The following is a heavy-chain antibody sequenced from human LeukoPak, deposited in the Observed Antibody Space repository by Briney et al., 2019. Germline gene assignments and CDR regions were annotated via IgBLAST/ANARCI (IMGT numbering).Heavy chain of an antibody. V-gene: IGHV3-53*04. CDR3: ARSPPGIAARPYYYYYGMDV. CDR1: GFTVSSNY. D-gene: IGHD6-6*01. J-gene: IGHJ6*02. CDR2: MYSVGST. Sequence: GGSLRLSCAASGFTVSSNYMSWVRQAPWKGLEWVSVMYSVGSTYYAEFVKGRCTISRHNSKNTLYLKMNSLRAEDTAVYYCARSPPGIAARPYYYYYGMDVWGQGTTVTVSS.